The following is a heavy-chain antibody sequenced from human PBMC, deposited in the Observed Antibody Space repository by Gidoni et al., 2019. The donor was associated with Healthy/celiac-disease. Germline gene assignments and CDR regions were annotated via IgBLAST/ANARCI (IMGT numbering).Heavy chain of an antibody. CDR2: ISGSGGST. CDR1: GFTFSSYA. J-gene: IGHJ4*02. D-gene: IGHD6-19*01. Sequence: EVQLLESGGGLVQPGGSLRRSCAASGFTFSSYAMSWVRQAPGKGLECVSAISGSGGSTYYADSVKVRFTISRDNSKNTLFLQMNSLRAEDTAVYYCAKLRLAVAYFDYWGQGTLVTVSS. V-gene: IGHV3-23*01. CDR3: AKLRLAVAYFDY.